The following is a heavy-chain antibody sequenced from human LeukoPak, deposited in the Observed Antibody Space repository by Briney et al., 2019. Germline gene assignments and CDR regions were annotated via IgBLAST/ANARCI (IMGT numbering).Heavy chain of an antibody. CDR1: GGSIGSSNW. J-gene: IGHJ6*04. D-gene: IGHD5-18*01. V-gene: IGHV4-4*02. CDR3: GRDPRVDTAMVYYYYGMDV. Sequence: PSPSLSLTCAVSGGSIGSSNWWSSVRQPPGKGLAWIGEIYHSGSTNYNPSLKSRVTISVDKYKNQFSLKLSSVTAADTAVYYCGRDPRVDTAMVYYYYGMDVWGKGTTVTVSS. CDR2: IYHSGST.